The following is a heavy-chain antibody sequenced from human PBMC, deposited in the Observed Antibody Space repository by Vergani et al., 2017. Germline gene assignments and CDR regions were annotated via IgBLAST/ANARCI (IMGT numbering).Heavy chain of an antibody. Sequence: QVQLQESGPGLVKPPGTLSLTCAVSGYSISSNNCWTWVRQPPGKGLEWIGEICHTEDTKYSPSLKSRVTVSVDESRNLFSLRLNSATAADTAVYYCATIGYRRWGYYFDYWGQGILVTVSS. CDR1: GYSISSNNC. D-gene: IGHD2-2*02. CDR2: ICHTEDT. CDR3: ATIGYRRWGYYFDY. V-gene: IGHV4-4*03. J-gene: IGHJ4*02.